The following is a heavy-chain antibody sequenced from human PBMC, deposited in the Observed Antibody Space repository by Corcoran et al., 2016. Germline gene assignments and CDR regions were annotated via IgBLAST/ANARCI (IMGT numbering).Heavy chain of an antibody. CDR3: AMGGGGDSSSWSYYFDY. J-gene: IGHJ4*02. V-gene: IGHV1-46*01. CDR1: GYTFTSYY. Sequence: QVQLVQSGAEVKKPGASVKVSCKASGYTFTSYYMHWVRQAPGQGLEWMGIINPSGGSTSYAQKFQGRVTMTRDTSTSTVYMELSSLRSEDKAVYYWAMGGGGDSSSWSYYFDYWGQGTLVTVSS. CDR2: INPSGGST. D-gene: IGHD6-13*01.